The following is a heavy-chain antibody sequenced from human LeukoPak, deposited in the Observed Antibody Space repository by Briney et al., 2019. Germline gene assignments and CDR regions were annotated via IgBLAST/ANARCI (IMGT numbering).Heavy chain of an antibody. CDR2: ISSSGSTI. J-gene: IGHJ2*01. Sequence: GGSLRLSCAASGFTFSDYYMSWIRQAPGKGLEWVSYISSSGSTIYYADSVKGRFTISRDNAKNSLYLQMNSLRAEDTAVYYCARDRYSYDPSGYFDLWGRGTLVTVSS. CDR3: ARDRYSYDPSGYFDL. V-gene: IGHV3-11*04. D-gene: IGHD5-18*01. CDR1: GFTFSDYY.